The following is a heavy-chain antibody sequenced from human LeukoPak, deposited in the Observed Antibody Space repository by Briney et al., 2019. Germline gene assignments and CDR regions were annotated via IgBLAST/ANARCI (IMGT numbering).Heavy chain of an antibody. J-gene: IGHJ4*02. CDR1: DYSISSGYY. D-gene: IGHD6-19*01. Sequence: SETLSLTCSVSDYSISSGYYWGWIRQPPGKGLEWIGSIYHSGSTYYNPSLKSRVTISVDTSKNHFSLKLTSVTAADTAVYYCARIETYSSGWYDAFFDYWGQGTLVTVSS. V-gene: IGHV4-38-2*02. CDR2: IYHSGST. CDR3: ARIETYSSGWYDAFFDY.